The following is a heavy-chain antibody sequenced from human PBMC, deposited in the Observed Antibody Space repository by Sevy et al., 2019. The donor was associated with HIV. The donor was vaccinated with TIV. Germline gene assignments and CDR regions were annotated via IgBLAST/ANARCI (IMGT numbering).Heavy chain of an antibody. CDR2: IKQDGSEK. Sequence: GGSLRLSCAASGFTFSSYWMSWVRQAPGKGLEWVANIKQDGSEKYYVDSVKGRFIISRDNAKNSLYLQMNSLRAEDTAVYYCARETWELLLDYWGQGTLVTVSS. J-gene: IGHJ4*02. CDR1: GFTFSSYW. D-gene: IGHD1-26*01. CDR3: ARETWELLLDY. V-gene: IGHV3-7*01.